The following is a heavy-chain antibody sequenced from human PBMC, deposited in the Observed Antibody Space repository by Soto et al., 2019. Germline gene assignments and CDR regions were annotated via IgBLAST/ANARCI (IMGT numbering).Heavy chain of an antibody. D-gene: IGHD2-15*01. CDR1: GYTFTSYD. V-gene: IGHV1-8*01. J-gene: IGHJ5*02. CDR2: MNPNGGNT. Sequence: ASVKVSCKASGYTFTSYDINWVRQATGQGLEWMGRMNPNGGNTSYAQKFQGRVTMTRDTSMSTVYMELSSLRSEDTAVYYCARSSVGSGGSRFDPWGQGTLVTVSS. CDR3: ARSSVGSGGSRFDP.